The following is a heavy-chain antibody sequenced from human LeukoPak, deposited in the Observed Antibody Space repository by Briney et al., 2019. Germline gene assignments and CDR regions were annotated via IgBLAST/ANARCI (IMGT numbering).Heavy chain of an antibody. J-gene: IGHJ4*02. D-gene: IGHD5-12*01. CDR3: AGAYSAYDPFDY. V-gene: IGHV3-7*01. CDR1: GFTFITYW. Sequence: PGGSLRLSCAASGFTFITYWMTWVRQAPGKGREWVANIKQDGSEKYYVDSVKGRFTISRDNAKNTVHLQMNSLRVEDTAIYFCAGAYSAYDPFDYWGQGILVTVSS. CDR2: IKQDGSEK.